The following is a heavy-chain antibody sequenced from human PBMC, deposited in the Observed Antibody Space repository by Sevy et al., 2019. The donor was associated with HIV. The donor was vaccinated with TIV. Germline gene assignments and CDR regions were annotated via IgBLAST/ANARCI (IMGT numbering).Heavy chain of an antibody. CDR3: TKMDTALAAFDF. CDR1: GFTFGDCA. J-gene: IGHJ4*02. CDR2: IRSQTYGGTT. V-gene: IGHV3-49*03. D-gene: IGHD5-18*01. Sequence: GGSLRLSCTASGFTFGDCAMSWFRQAPGNGLEWVGLIRSQTYGGTTNYAASVIGRFTISRDDSESIVYLQMNGLKTEDTAIYGCTKMDTALAAFDFWGQGILVTVSS.